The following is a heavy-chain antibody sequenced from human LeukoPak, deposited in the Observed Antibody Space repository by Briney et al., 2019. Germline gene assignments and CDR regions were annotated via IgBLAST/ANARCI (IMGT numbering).Heavy chain of an antibody. J-gene: IGHJ6*03. V-gene: IGHV1-69*05. CDR1: GATFTSYA. CDR2: TYPSFGTA. D-gene: IGHD2-2*01. CDR3: ASTYRRIVVVPATSKVENYYYYYM. Sequence: SVKLSCNASGATFTSYAISRERHAPGQGLGWMGGTYPSFGTANYAKKLQGRVTITTDETTSTAYMELSSRRSEDTTVYYCASTYRRIVVVPATSKVENYYYYYM.